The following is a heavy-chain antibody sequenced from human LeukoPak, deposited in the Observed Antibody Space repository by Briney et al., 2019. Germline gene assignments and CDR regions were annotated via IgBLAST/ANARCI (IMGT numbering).Heavy chain of an antibody. CDR2: IYYSGST. CDR1: GGSISSSTYY. CDR3: ARVSVVVPATTPSHNWFDP. Sequence: SQTLSLTCPVSGGSISSSTYYWGWLRQPPWKGREWIGSIYYSGSTYYNPSLKSRVTISVVASKNQFSLKLSSVTAADTALYYCARVSVVVPATTPSHNWFDPWGQGTLVTVSS. D-gene: IGHD2-21*02. V-gene: IGHV4-39*07. J-gene: IGHJ5*02.